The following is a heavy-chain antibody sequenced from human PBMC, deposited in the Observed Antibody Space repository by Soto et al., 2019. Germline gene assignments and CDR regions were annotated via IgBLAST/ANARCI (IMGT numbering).Heavy chain of an antibody. CDR3: ARQDIVVVPAADYYYYGMDV. CDR1: GFTFSSYG. CDR2: IWYDGSNK. D-gene: IGHD2-2*01. J-gene: IGHJ6*02. Sequence: GGSLRLSCAASGFTFSSYGMHWVRQAPGKGLEWVAVIWYDGSNKYYADSVKGRFTISRDNSKNTLYLQMNSLRAEDTAVYYCARQDIVVVPAADYYYYGMDVWGQGTTVTVSS. V-gene: IGHV3-33*01.